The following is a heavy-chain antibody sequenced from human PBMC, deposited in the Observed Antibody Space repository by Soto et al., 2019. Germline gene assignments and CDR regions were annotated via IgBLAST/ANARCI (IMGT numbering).Heavy chain of an antibody. Sequence: GGSLRLSCAASGFTFSSYAMHWVRQAPGKGLEWVAVISYDGSNKYYADSVKGRFTISRDNSKNTLYLQMNSLRAEDTAVYYCARDLYSSSAPFDNWGQGTLVTVSS. CDR1: GFTFSSYA. V-gene: IGHV3-30-3*01. D-gene: IGHD6-6*01. CDR3: ARDLYSSSAPFDN. CDR2: ISYDGSNK. J-gene: IGHJ4*02.